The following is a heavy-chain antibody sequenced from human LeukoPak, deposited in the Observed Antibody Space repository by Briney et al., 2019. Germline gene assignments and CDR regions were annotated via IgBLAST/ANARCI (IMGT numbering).Heavy chain of an antibody. CDR1: GYAFNIYD. CDR3: AVHLPGDYLDR. V-gene: IGHV1-8*01. Sequence: GASVKVSCKASGYAFNIYDINWVRQATGQGLEWMGWMNPDSGNTGFAQKFQGRVTMTSNTSITTAYMELSSLRFEDTAVYYCAVHLPGDYLDRWGQGTLVTVSS. J-gene: IGHJ4*02. CDR2: MNPDSGNT.